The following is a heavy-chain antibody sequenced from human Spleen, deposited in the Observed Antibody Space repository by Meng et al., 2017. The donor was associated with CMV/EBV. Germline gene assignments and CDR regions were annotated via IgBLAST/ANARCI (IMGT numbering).Heavy chain of an antibody. CDR2: ISYDGSNK. V-gene: IGHV3-30-3*01. J-gene: IGHJ4*02. CDR1: GFTFSSYA. CDR3: AITDSRYYFDY. D-gene: IGHD1-14*01. Sequence: GESLKISCAASGFTFSSYAMHWVRQAPGKGLEWVAVISYDGSNKYYADSVKGRFTISRDNSKNTLYLQMNSLRAEDTAVYYCAITDSRYYFDYWGQGTLVTVSS.